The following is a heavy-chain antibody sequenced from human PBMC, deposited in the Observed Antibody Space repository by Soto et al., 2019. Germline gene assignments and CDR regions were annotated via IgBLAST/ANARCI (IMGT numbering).Heavy chain of an antibody. CDR1: GFTVSSNY. CDR2: IYSGGST. CDR3: ARSPPPHNEGEYYFDY. V-gene: IGHV3-53*04. J-gene: IGHJ4*02. D-gene: IGHD3-16*01. Sequence: EVQLVESGGGLVQPGGSLRLSCAASGFTVSSNYMSWVRQAPGKGLEWVSVIYSGGSTYYADSVKGRFTISRHNSKNTLYLQMNSLRAEDTAVYYCARSPPPHNEGEYYFDYWGQGTLVSVSS.